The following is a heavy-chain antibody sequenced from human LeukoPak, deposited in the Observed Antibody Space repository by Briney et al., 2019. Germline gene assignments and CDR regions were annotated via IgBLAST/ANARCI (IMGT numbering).Heavy chain of an antibody. CDR2: ISYDGSNK. Sequence: GGSLRLSCAASGFTFSSYGRPWVRQAPGKGLEWVAVISYDGSNKYYADSVKGRLTISRDNSKNTLYLQMNSLRAEDTAVYYCAKGISSSWYLTPAGVDYWGQGTLDTVSS. CDR3: AKGISSSWYLTPAGVDY. V-gene: IGHV3-30*18. D-gene: IGHD6-13*01. J-gene: IGHJ4*02. CDR1: GFTFSSYG.